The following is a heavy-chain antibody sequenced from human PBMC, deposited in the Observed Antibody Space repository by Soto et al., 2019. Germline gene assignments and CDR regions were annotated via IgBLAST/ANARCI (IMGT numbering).Heavy chain of an antibody. Sequence: ASVKVSCKASGYTFTSYGISWVRQAPGQGLEWMGWISAYNGNTNYARKLQGRVTMTTDTSTSTAYMELRSLRSDDTAVYYCARDIADSSGWYRWDYYYYGMDVWGQGTTVTVSS. V-gene: IGHV1-18*01. D-gene: IGHD6-19*01. CDR3: ARDIADSSGWYRWDYYYYGMDV. CDR2: ISAYNGNT. J-gene: IGHJ6*02. CDR1: GYTFTSYG.